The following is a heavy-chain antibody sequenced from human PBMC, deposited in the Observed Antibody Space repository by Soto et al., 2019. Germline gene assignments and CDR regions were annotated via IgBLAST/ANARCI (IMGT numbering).Heavy chain of an antibody. Sequence: GGFLSLSCAASGFTFSSYDMHWVRQAPGKGLEWVAVISYDGSNKYYADSVKGRFTISRDNSKNTLYLQMNSLRAEDTAVYYCAKDPGGAAAGLLDYWGQGTLVTVSS. D-gene: IGHD6-13*01. J-gene: IGHJ4*02. CDR1: GFTFSSYD. CDR2: ISYDGSNK. CDR3: AKDPGGAAAGLLDY. V-gene: IGHV3-30*18.